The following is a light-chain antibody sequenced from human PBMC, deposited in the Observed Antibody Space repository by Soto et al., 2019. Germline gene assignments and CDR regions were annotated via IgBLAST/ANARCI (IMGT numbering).Light chain of an antibody. CDR2: DAS. J-gene: IGKJ1*01. CDR3: QQYNSYSSWT. Sequence: DIQMTQSPSTLSASVGDRVTITCRASQSISSWLAWYQQKPGKAPKLLIYDASSLESGVPSRFSGSGSGTEFTLTISSLQPDDSATYYCQQYNSYSSWTFGQGTKVDIK. CDR1: QSISSW. V-gene: IGKV1-5*01.